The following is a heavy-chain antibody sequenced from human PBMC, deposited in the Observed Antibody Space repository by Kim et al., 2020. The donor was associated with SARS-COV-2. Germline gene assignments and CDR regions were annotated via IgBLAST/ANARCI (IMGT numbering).Heavy chain of an antibody. D-gene: IGHD3-10*01. Sequence: ASLKVSCKASGYTFTSYGISWVRQAPGQGLEWMGWISAYNGNTNYAQKLQGRVTMTTDTSTSTAYMELRSLRSDDTAVYYCAREGPSVRGVINGMDVWGQGTTVTVSS. J-gene: IGHJ6*02. CDR1: GYTFTSYG. CDR2: ISAYNGNT. V-gene: IGHV1-18*01. CDR3: AREGPSVRGVINGMDV.